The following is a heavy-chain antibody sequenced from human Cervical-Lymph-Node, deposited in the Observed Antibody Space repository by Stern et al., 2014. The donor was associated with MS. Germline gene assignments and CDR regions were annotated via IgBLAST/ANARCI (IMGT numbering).Heavy chain of an antibody. J-gene: IGHJ6*02. V-gene: IGHV3-20*01. CDR3: ARAFCTGGVCYSFPFYGMGV. D-gene: IGHD2-8*02. CDR2: INWNGGST. Sequence: VQLVESGGGVVRPGRSLRLSCAASGFTFEDYGMSWVRQDPGKGLEWVAGINWNGGSTVYAGSVQGRFTISRDNAKNSLYLQMNSLRAEDTALYHCARAFCTGGVCYSFPFYGMGVWGQGTTVTVSS. CDR1: GFTFEDYG.